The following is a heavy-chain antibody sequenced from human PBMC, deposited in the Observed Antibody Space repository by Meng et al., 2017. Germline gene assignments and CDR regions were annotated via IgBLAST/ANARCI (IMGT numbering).Heavy chain of an antibody. Sequence: VELVLAGAEVEKPGASVKVSCKPSGYNFPDYYIHWVRRAPGQGLEWMGRINPKSGDTHYAQKFQARVTMTGDTSISTAYMELSGLRSDDTAMYYCARDEDISAAGKLFGDYWGQGTLVTVSS. J-gene: IGHJ4*02. CDR1: GYNFPDYY. V-gene: IGHV1-2*06. CDR3: ARDEDISAAGKLFGDY. D-gene: IGHD6-25*01. CDR2: INPKSGDT.